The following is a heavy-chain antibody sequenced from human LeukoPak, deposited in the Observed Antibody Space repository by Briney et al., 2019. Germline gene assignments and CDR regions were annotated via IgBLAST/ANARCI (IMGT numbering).Heavy chain of an antibody. D-gene: IGHD1-26*01. Sequence: SETLSLTCTVSGGSISSSSYYWGWIRQPPGKGLEWIGSIYYSGSTYYNPSLKSRVTISVDTSKNQLSLKLSSVTAADTAVYYCARRGGSYFRDLYYFDYWGQGTLVTVSS. CDR3: ARRGGSYFRDLYYFDY. CDR1: GGSISSSSYY. V-gene: IGHV4-39*01. CDR2: IYYSGST. J-gene: IGHJ4*02.